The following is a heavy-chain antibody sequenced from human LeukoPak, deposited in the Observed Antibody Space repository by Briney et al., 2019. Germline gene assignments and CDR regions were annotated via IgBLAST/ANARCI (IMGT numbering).Heavy chain of an antibody. Sequence: PSETLSLTCTVSSGSISSYYRSWIRQPAGKGLEWIGRIYSSGSTDYNSSLKSRVTMSVDTSKNQFSLKLSSVTAADTAVYYCARGAYGSGSTNWFDPWGQGTLVTVSS. D-gene: IGHD3-10*01. CDR2: IYSSGST. CDR3: ARGAYGSGSTNWFDP. V-gene: IGHV4-4*07. J-gene: IGHJ5*02. CDR1: SGSISSYY.